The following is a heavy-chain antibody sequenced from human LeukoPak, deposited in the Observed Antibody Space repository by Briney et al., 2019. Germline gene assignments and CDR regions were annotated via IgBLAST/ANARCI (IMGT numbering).Heavy chain of an antibody. Sequence: GGSLRLSCAASGFTFSSYAMSWVRQAPGKGLEWVSAISGSGGSTYYADSVKGRFTISRDNSKNTLYLQMNSLRAEDTAVYYCAKFRVIAVAGSDFDYWGQGTLVTVSS. CDR3: AKFRVIAVAGSDFDY. D-gene: IGHD6-19*01. J-gene: IGHJ4*02. CDR2: ISGSGGST. CDR1: GFTFSSYA. V-gene: IGHV3-23*01.